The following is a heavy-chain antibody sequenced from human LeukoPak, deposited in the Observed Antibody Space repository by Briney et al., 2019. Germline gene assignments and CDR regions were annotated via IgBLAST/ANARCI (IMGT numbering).Heavy chain of an antibody. CDR3: AKEYSSWDYYYGMDV. V-gene: IGHV3-23*01. CDR1: GFTFSSYA. J-gene: IGHJ6*02. D-gene: IGHD6-13*01. Sequence: GGSLRLSCAASGFTFSSYAMSWVRQAPGKGLEWVSGINASGGSTNCADSVKGRFTISRDNSKNTLYLQMNSLRAEDTAVYYCAKEYSSWDYYYGMDVWGQGTTVTVSS. CDR2: INASGGST.